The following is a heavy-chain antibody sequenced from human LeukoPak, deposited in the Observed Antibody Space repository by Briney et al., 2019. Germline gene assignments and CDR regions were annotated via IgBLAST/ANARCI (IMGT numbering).Heavy chain of an antibody. CDR2: ISGSGGNT. Sequence: GGSLRLSCAASGFTFSSYAMSWVRQAPGKGLEWVSAISGSGGNTYYADSVKGRFTISRDNSKNTLYLQMNSLRAEDTAVYYCAKDSPNFPPNIPPPSYYYMDVWGKGTTVTVSS. J-gene: IGHJ6*03. CDR1: GFTFSSYA. D-gene: IGHD2-21*01. V-gene: IGHV3-23*01. CDR3: AKDSPNFPPNIPPPSYYYMDV.